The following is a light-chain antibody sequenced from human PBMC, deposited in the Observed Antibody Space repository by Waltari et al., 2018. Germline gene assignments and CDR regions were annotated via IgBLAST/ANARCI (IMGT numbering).Light chain of an antibody. J-gene: IGKJ4*01. CDR2: KTS. Sequence: DIQMTQSPSTLSASVGDRVSITCRASQIISTWLAWYQQKPGKAPKILIYKTSGLESGVPSRFSGSGSGTEFTLTISSLQPDDFATYYCQQYNDYPLTFGGGTKVEIK. CDR3: QQYNDYPLT. V-gene: IGKV1-5*03. CDR1: QIISTW.